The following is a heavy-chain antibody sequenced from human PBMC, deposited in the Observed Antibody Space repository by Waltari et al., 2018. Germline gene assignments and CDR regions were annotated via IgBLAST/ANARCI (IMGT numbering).Heavy chain of an antibody. Sequence: QVQLVQSGAEVKKPGASVKVSCKTSGYAFTHFVISGVRQAPGQGLEWGGWISAYNGNTNSAQKLQGRVTMTTDRTTTTAYMELRSLRSDDTAVYYCARRVAAADPYYFSGMDVWGQGTTVTVTS. J-gene: IGHJ6*02. V-gene: IGHV1-18*01. D-gene: IGHD6-25*01. CDR3: ARRVAAADPYYFSGMDV. CDR1: GYAFTHFV. CDR2: ISAYNGNT.